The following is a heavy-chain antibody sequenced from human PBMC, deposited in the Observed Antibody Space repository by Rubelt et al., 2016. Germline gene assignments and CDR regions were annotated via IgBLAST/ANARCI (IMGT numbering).Heavy chain of an antibody. D-gene: IGHD6-13*01. CDR3: ARAATAATGTGPFDI. CDR1: GFTFSSYW. CDR2: IKSDGSSI. J-gene: IGHJ3*02. V-gene: IGHV3-74*02. Sequence: EVQLVQSGGGLVQPGGSLRISCAASGFTFSSYWMHWVRQAPGKGLVWVSRIKSDGSSITYADSVKGRFTISRDNAKNTLYLQMNSLRAGDTAVYYCARAATAATGTGPFDIWGQGTMVTVSS.